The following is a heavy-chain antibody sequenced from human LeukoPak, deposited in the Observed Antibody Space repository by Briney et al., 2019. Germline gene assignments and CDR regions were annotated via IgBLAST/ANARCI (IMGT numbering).Heavy chain of an antibody. Sequence: GGSLRLSCAASGFTFSSYAMSWVRQAPGKGLEWVSSISSSSSYIYYADSVKGRFTISRDNAKNSLYLQMNSLRAEDTAVYYCARDRDIVVVPGWFDPWGQGTLVTVSS. CDR1: GFTFSSYA. V-gene: IGHV3-21*01. CDR3: ARDRDIVVVPGWFDP. J-gene: IGHJ5*02. D-gene: IGHD2-2*01. CDR2: ISSSSSYI.